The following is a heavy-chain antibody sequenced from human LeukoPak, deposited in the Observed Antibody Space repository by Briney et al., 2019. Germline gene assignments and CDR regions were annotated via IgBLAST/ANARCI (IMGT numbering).Heavy chain of an antibody. J-gene: IGHJ5*02. CDR3: VRDHVSPGLSNWFDP. V-gene: IGHV4-61*02. Sequence: SETLSLTCTVSGGSISSGSYYWSWIRQPAGKGLEWIGRIYTSGSTNYNPSLKSRVTISVDTSKNQFSLKLSSVTASDTAMYYCVRDHVSPGLSNWFDPWGQGTLVTVSS. D-gene: IGHD3-16*01. CDR1: GGSISSGSYY. CDR2: IYTSGST.